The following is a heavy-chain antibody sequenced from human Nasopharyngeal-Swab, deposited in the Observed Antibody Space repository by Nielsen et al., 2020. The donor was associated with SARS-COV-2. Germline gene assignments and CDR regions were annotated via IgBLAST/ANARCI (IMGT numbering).Heavy chain of an antibody. J-gene: IGHJ4*02. Sequence: SETLSLTCTVSGGSIRSDYWSWIRQPPGKGLEWIGYIYYTWSTRYNPSLKSRVTMSVDTSKNQFSLKLSSVTATDTALYYCARHSYQWNPASHLDYWGQGSLVTVSS. D-gene: IGHD6-19*01. CDR3: ARHSYQWNPASHLDY. V-gene: IGHV4-59*08. CDR1: GGSIRSDY. CDR2: IYYTWST.